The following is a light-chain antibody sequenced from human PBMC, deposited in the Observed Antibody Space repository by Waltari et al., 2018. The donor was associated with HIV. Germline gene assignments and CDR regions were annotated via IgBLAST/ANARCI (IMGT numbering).Light chain of an antibody. Sequence: QAVVTQAPSPSVPPGGTVTFTCPSFPGRVTTAHYPYWFQQKPGQPPPTLIYDGDKRHPWTPGRFAGSLTESKATLTLTGAQPEEEATYHCLLSFHSVRVFGGGT. CDR1: PGRVTTAHY. CDR2: DGD. V-gene: IGLV7-46*01. J-gene: IGLJ2*01. CDR3: LLSFHSVRV.